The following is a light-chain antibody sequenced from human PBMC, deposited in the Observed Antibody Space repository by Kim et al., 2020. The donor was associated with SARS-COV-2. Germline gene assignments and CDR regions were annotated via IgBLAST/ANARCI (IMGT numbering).Light chain of an antibody. J-gene: IGKJ2*01. CDR3: QQYKNYPYI. V-gene: IGKV1-5*03. Sequence: SAFVGDRVTITCRASQNVSKLLDWYQQKPGRAPKLLIYKASNLQTDVPPRFSGSGSETEFTLTINSLQPDDFATYYCQQYKNYPYIFGQGTKLEI. CDR2: KAS. CDR1: QNVSKL.